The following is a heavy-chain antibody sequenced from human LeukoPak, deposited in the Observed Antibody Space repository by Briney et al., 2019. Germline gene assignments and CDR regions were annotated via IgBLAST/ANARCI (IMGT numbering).Heavy chain of an antibody. CDR2: ISSSSSYI. J-gene: IGHJ4*02. V-gene: IGHV3-21*01. Sequence: GTSLRLSCAASGFTFSSYGMHCVRQAPGKGLEWVSSISSSSSYIYYADSVKGRFTISRDNAKNSLYLQMNSLRAEDTAVYYCARGSSSTLLSSWPLWGQGTLVTVSS. CDR1: GFTFSSYG. CDR3: ARGSSSTLLSSWPL. D-gene: IGHD2-2*01.